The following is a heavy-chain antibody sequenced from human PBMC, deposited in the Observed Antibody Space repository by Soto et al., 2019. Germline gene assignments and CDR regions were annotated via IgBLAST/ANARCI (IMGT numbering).Heavy chain of an antibody. CDR1: GYTFTSYG. Sequence: QVQLVQSGAEVKKPGASVKVSCKASGYTFTSYGISWVRQAPGQGLEWMGWISAYNGNTKYAQKFQGRVTMTTDTSTSTAYRELRSLRSDDTDVYYCARDLGGSYYAPVDYWGQGTLVTVSS. CDR3: ARDLGGSYYAPVDY. J-gene: IGHJ4*02. CDR2: ISAYNGNT. V-gene: IGHV1-18*01. D-gene: IGHD1-26*01.